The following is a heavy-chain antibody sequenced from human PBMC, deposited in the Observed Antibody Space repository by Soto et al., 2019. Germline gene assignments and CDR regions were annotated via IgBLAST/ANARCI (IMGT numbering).Heavy chain of an antibody. CDR1: GFIFNNYW. CDR2: IISDGSSR. V-gene: IGHV3-74*01. CDR3: VARATIFGVVSDY. D-gene: IGHD3-3*01. Sequence: EVQLVESGGGLVQPGGSLRLSCEASGFIFNNYWMHWVRQAPGKGLVWVSRIISDGSSRDYADSVKGRFTISRDNAKYTLYLQMNSLRAEVTAVYYCVARATIFGVVSDYWGQGTLVTVSS. J-gene: IGHJ4*02.